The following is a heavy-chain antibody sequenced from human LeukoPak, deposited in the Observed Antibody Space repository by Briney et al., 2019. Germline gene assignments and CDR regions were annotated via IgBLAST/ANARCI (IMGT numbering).Heavy chain of an antibody. CDR3: ATHPLLDY. CDR1: GGSISSGDFH. V-gene: IGHV4-39*01. Sequence: PSETLSLTCIVSGGSISSGDFHWSWVRQPPGKGLEWIGSIYYSGSTYYNPSLKSRVSISVDPSKSQFSLKLTSVTAADTAVYYCATHPLLDYWGQGSLVTVSS. J-gene: IGHJ4*02. D-gene: IGHD3-16*02. CDR2: IYYSGST.